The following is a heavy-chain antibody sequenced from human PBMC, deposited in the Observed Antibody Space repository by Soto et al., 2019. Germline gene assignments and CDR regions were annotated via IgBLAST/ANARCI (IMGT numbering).Heavy chain of an antibody. CDR2: INAGNGRE. CDR1: GYTFTSYT. J-gene: IGHJ4*02. Sequence: QVQLEQSGAEVKKPGASVKVSCKTSGYTFTSYTLHWVRQAPGQGLEWMGWINAGNGREKYSQRFQDRVSLSTDKSATPAYMELRSPRSKDTAVYYCARGGGWVGEASFDSWGQGTQVTVSS. D-gene: IGHD3-10*01. CDR3: ARGGGWVGEASFDS. V-gene: IGHV1-3*01.